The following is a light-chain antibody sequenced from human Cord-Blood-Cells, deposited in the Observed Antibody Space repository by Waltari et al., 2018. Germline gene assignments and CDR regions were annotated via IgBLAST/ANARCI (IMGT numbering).Light chain of an antibody. CDR1: SSDGGGYND. CDR3: SSYAGSNNVV. V-gene: IGLV2-8*01. CDR2: EVS. Sequence: QSALTQPPSASGSPGQAVTISCTGTSSDGGGYNDVPWYQQHPGKAPKLMIYEVSKRPSGVPDRFSGSKSGNTASLPVSGLQAEDEADYYCSSYAGSNNVVFGGGTKLTVL. J-gene: IGLJ2*01.